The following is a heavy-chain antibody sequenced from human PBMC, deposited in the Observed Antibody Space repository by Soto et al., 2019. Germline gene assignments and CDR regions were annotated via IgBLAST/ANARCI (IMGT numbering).Heavy chain of an antibody. CDR2: INSDGSIT. CDR3: ARRDQIAYYYGMDV. CDR1: GFTFISYW. D-gene: IGHD2-21*01. J-gene: IGHJ6*02. V-gene: IGHV3-74*01. Sequence: PGGSLRLSCAASGFTFISYWMHWVRQAPGKGLVWVSRINSDGSITGYADSVKGRFTISRDNAKNTLYLQMNSPSAEDTAVYYCARRDQIAYYYGMDVWGQGTTVTVSS.